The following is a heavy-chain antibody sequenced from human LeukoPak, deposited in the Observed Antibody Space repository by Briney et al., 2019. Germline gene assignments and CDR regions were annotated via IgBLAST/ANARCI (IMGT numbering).Heavy chain of an antibody. CDR3: VRGDSSTEAFDI. J-gene: IGHJ3*02. CDR2: IYSGGST. D-gene: IGHD6-13*01. Sequence: GGSLRLSCAASGFTVSSNYMSWVRQAPGKGLEWVSVIYSGGSTYYADSVKGRFTISRDNSKNTLYLQMNSLRAEDTAVYYCVRGDSSTEAFDIWGQGTMVTVSS. CDR1: GFTVSSNY. V-gene: IGHV3-53*01.